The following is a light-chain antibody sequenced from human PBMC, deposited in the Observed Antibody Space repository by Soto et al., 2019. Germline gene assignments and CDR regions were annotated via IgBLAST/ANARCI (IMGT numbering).Light chain of an antibody. Sequence: EIVLTQSPGTLSLSPGERATLSCRASQSVSSNYLAWYQQKPGQAPRLFIYGASSRATGIPDRFSGSGSGTDFTLTISRLEAEDFAVYYCQQYGSSPTTFGQGTKVEIK. J-gene: IGKJ1*01. CDR2: GAS. CDR1: QSVSSNY. V-gene: IGKV3-20*01. CDR3: QQYGSSPTT.